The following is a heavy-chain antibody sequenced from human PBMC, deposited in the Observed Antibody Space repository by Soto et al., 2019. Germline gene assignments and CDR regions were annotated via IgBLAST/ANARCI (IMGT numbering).Heavy chain of an antibody. Sequence: QVQLQESGPGLVKPSETLSLTCTVSGGSISSYYWGWIRQPPGKGLEWIGYIYYSGSTNYNPSLKSRVTISVDTSKNQFSLKLSSVTAADTAVYYCARHNYTVTCYYYYGMDVWGQGTTVTVSS. J-gene: IGHJ6*02. CDR1: GGSISSYY. CDR2: IYYSGST. D-gene: IGHD4-17*01. V-gene: IGHV4-59*08. CDR3: ARHNYTVTCYYYYGMDV.